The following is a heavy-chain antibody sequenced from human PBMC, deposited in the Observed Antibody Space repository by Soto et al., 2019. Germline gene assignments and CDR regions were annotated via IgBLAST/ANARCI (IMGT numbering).Heavy chain of an antibody. CDR2: IWYDGSNK. CDR1: GFTFSSYG. D-gene: IGHD3-10*01. CDR3: ASTMDVSDAFNI. Sequence: QVQLVESGGGVVQPGRSLRLSCAASGFTFSSYGMHWVRQAPGKGLEWVAVIWYDGSNKYYADSVKGRFTISRDNSKNTLYLQMNSLRAEDTAVYYCASTMDVSDAFNIWGQGTMVTVSS. J-gene: IGHJ3*02. V-gene: IGHV3-33*01.